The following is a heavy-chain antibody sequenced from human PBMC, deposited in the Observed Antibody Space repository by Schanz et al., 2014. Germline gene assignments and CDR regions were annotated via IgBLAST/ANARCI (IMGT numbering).Heavy chain of an antibody. Sequence: QVQLQETGPGLVKPSETLSLTCTVSGGSMSSYYWTWIRQPPGKGLEWIGYIYYSGSTNYNPSLRIGVPISVATPKNPFSRKLSSVTAADTAVYYCARQILIGAFDIWGQGTMVTVSS. CDR1: GGSMSSYY. J-gene: IGHJ3*02. CDR2: IYYSGST. V-gene: IGHV4-59*08. CDR3: ARQILIGAFDI. D-gene: IGHD3-9*01.